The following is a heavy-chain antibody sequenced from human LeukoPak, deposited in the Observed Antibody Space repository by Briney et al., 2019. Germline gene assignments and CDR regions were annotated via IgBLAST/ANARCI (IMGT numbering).Heavy chain of an antibody. J-gene: IGHJ4*02. CDR2: ISSSSSYI. V-gene: IGHV3-21*01. CDR3: ARASDGDSTFDY. Sequence: PGGSLRLSCAASGFTFSSYSMNWVRQAPGKGLEWVSSISSSSSYIYYADSVKGRFTISRDNAKNSLYLQMNSLRAEDTAVYYCARASDGDSTFDYWGQGTLVTVSS. CDR1: GFTFSSYS. D-gene: IGHD4-17*01.